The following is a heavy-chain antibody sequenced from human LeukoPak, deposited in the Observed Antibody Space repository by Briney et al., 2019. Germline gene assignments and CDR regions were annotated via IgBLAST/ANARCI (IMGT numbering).Heavy chain of an antibody. D-gene: IGHD6-19*01. CDR3: ARHLGSGWYPFDY. V-gene: IGHV4-34*01. CDR2: INHSGST. Sequence: SETLSLTCAVYGGSFSGYYWSWIRQPPGKGLEWIGEINHSGSTNYNPSLKSRVTISVDTSKNQFSLKLSSVTAADTAVYYCARHLGSGWYPFDYWGQGTLVTVSS. CDR1: GGSFSGYY. J-gene: IGHJ4*02.